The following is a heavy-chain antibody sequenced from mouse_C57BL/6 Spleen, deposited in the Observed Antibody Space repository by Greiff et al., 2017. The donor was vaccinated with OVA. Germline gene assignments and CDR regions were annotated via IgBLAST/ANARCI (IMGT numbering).Heavy chain of an antibody. J-gene: IGHJ2*01. CDR1: GYTFTSYW. Sequence: QVQLKQPGAELVRPGSSVKLSCKASGYTFTSYWMHWVKQRPIQGLEWIGNIDPSDSETHYNQKFKDKATLTVDKSSSTAYMQLSSLTSEDSAVYYCARYGGYHFDYWGQGTTLTVSS. V-gene: IGHV1-52*01. CDR2: IDPSDSET. D-gene: IGHD2-2*01. CDR3: ARYGGYHFDY.